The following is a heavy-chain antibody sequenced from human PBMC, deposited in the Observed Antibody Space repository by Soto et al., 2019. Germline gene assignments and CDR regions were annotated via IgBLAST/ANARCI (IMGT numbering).Heavy chain of an antibody. V-gene: IGHV3-74*01. D-gene: IGHD2-21*02. Sequence: CGCLRLSCAACGFSFANLLMHWVRQGQGKGLVWVSRITSDGKSKAYAESVKGRFAISRDNAKNTVYLQMNGLTVEDTAVYYCARESGDWPLNWFDPWGQGTLVTVSS. CDR2: ITSDGKSK. J-gene: IGHJ5*02. CDR1: GFSFANLL. CDR3: ARESGDWPLNWFDP.